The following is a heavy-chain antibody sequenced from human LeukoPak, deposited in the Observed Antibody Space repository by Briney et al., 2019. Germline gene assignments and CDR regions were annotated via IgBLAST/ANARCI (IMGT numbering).Heavy chain of an antibody. CDR2: IIPILGIA. D-gene: IGHD2-15*01. CDR3: ARHPAKTEDFDY. V-gene: IGHV1-69*02. J-gene: IGHJ4*02. Sequence: SVEVSCKASGGTFSSYTISWVRQAPGQGLEWMGRIIPILGIANYAQKFQGRVTITSDKSTSTAYMELSSLRSEDTAVYYCARHPAKTEDFDYSRQGTLVTVSS. CDR1: GGTFSSYT.